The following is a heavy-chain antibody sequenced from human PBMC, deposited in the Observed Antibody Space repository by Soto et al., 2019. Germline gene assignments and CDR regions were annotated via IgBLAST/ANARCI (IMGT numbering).Heavy chain of an antibody. Sequence: QVQLQESGPGLVKPSETLSLTRTVSGGSVSSGSYYWSWIRQPPGKGLAWGGYIYDSGSTNYNPSLKSRVTISVDTSKNQVSLKLSSVTAADTAVYYCARDRAAAAPKGADAFDIWGQATMVTVSS. CDR3: ARDRAAAAPKGADAFDI. J-gene: IGHJ3*02. CDR2: IYDSGST. D-gene: IGHD6-13*01. V-gene: IGHV4-61*01. CDR1: GGSVSSGSYY.